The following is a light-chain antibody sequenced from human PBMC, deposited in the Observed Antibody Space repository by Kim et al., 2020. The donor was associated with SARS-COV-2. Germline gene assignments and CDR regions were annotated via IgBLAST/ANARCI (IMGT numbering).Light chain of an antibody. Sequence: SYELTQPPSVSVSPGQTASITCSGDKLGDKYACWYQQKPGQSPVLVIYQDSKRRSGIPERFSGSNSGNTATLTISGTQAMDEADYYCQAWDSSTLWVFGGGTQRTVL. CDR1: KLGDKY. J-gene: IGLJ3*02. V-gene: IGLV3-1*01. CDR2: QDS. CDR3: QAWDSSTLWV.